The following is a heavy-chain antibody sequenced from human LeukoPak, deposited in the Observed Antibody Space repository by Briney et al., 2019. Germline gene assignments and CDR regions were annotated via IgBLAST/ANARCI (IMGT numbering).Heavy chain of an antibody. J-gene: IGHJ4*02. CDR2: ISGSGGST. V-gene: IGHV3-23*01. CDR3: ARDRTTNWSAYSKPSFHY. Sequence: QPGGSLRLSCAASGFTFSSYAMSWVRQAPGKGLEWVSAISGSGGSTYYADSVKGRFTISRDNSKNTLYLQMNSLRPEDTAVYYCARDRTTNWSAYSKPSFHYWGQGTLVSVSS. CDR1: GFTFSSYA. D-gene: IGHD4-11*01.